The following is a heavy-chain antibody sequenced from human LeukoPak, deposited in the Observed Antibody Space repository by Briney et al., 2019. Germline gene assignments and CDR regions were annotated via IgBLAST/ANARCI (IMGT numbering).Heavy chain of an antibody. Sequence: GGSLRLSCAASGFTSSSYGMHWVRQAPDKGLEWVAVISYDGSNKYYADSVKGRFTISRDNSKNTLYLQMNSLRAEDTAVYYCAKGPWTGKYYYYMDVWGKGTTVTVSS. CDR1: GFTSSSYG. D-gene: IGHD3/OR15-3a*01. V-gene: IGHV3-30*18. J-gene: IGHJ6*03. CDR3: AKGPWTGKYYYYMDV. CDR2: ISYDGSNK.